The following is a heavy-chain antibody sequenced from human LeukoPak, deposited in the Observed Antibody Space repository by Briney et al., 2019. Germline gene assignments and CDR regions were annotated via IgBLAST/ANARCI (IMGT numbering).Heavy chain of an antibody. J-gene: IGHJ5*02. V-gene: IGHV3-66*01. CDR1: GFTVSSNY. Sequence: GGSLRLSCAASGFTVSSNYMSWVRQAPGKGLEWVSIIYSGGSTYYADSVKGRFTISRDNSKNTLYLQMNSLRAEDTAVYYCARDNYYGSFWFDPWGQGTLVTVSS. CDR2: IYSGGST. CDR3: ARDNYYGSFWFDP. D-gene: IGHD3-10*01.